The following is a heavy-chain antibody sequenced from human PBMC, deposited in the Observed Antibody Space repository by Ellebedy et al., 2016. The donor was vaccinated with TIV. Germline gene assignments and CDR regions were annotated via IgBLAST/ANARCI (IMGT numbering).Heavy chain of an antibody. Sequence: AASVKVSCKASGGTFSSYAISWVRQAPGQGLEWMGRIIPILGIANYAQKFQGRVTITRDTYASTAYMELSSLRSEDTAVYYCARVGRWVDYGDYGTKDYWGQGTLVTVSS. CDR3: ARVGRWVDYGDYGTKDY. CDR1: GGTFSSYA. V-gene: IGHV1-69*04. J-gene: IGHJ4*02. D-gene: IGHD4-17*01. CDR2: IIPILGIA.